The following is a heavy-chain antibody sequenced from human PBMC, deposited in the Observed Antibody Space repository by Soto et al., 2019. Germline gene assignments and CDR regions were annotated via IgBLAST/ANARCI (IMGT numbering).Heavy chain of an antibody. CDR2: INAGNGNT. V-gene: IGHV1-3*01. CDR1: GYTFTSYA. D-gene: IGHD3-22*01. J-gene: IGHJ4*02. Sequence: QVQLVQSGAEVKKPGASVKVSCKASGYTFTSYAMHWVRQAPGQRLEWMGWINAGNGNTKYSQKFQGRVTITRDTSASTAYMELSSLRSEDTAVHYCARAGRYYDSSGYYYLLPDYWGQGTLVTVSS. CDR3: ARAGRYYDSSGYYYLLPDY.